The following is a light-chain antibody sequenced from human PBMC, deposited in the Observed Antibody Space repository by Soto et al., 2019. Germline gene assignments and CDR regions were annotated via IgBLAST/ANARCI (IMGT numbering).Light chain of an antibody. J-gene: IGKJ1*01. CDR3: QQYGTSCT. CDR1: QRVSSSY. V-gene: IGKV3-20*01. CDR2: DAS. Sequence: EIVLTQSPGTLSLSVGERATLSCRASQRVSSSYLAWYQQKPGQAPRLLMYDASSRATGIPDRFSGSWSGTDFTLTISRLEPEDFAVYYCQQYGTSCTFGQGTKVDIK.